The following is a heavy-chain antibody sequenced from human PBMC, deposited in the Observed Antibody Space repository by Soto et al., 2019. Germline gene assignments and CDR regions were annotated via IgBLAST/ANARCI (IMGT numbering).Heavy chain of an antibody. D-gene: IGHD5-12*01. J-gene: IGHJ4*02. CDR3: ARDGNLVLRGYRFGFDL. CDR2: MNVDTGGT. V-gene: IGHV1-2*06. Sequence: EASVKVSCKASGYRFTTFYIHWVRQAPGQGLEWMGRMNVDTGGTTYAQKFQGRVTMTRDTSISTAYMEVTNVKSDDTAIYYCARDGNLVLRGYRFGFDLWGQGTRVTVS. CDR1: GYRFTTFY.